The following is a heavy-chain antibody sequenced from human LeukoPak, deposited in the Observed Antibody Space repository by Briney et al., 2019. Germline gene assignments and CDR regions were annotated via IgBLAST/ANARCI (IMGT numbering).Heavy chain of an antibody. Sequence: GGSLRLSCTASGFTFSSYNMNWVRQAPGKGLEWVSYISYSSSTRYYADSVKGRFTISRDNVKNSLYLQINSPRDEDMAVYYCARVGSEWLVNDYWGQGALVTVSS. J-gene: IGHJ4*02. CDR2: ISYSSSTR. CDR1: GFTFSSYN. CDR3: ARVGSEWLVNDY. V-gene: IGHV3-48*02. D-gene: IGHD6-19*01.